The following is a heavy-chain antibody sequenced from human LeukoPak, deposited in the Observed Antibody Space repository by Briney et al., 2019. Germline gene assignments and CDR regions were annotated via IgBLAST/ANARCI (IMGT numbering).Heavy chain of an antibody. CDR1: GHTFTNYH. CDR2: IHPNTGAT. CDR3: ASYASGYNRLKV. Sequence: ASVKVSCKSSGHTFTNYHLHWVRQAPGQGLEWLGWIHPNTGATNYAQKFQGRVTVTRDTSISTTYVELSRLTSADTAVYYCASYASGYNRLKVWGQGTLVTVSS. D-gene: IGHD5-18*01. J-gene: IGHJ4*02. V-gene: IGHV1-2*02.